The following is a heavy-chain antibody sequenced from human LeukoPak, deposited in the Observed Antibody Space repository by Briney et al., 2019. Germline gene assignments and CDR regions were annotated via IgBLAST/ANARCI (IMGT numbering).Heavy chain of an antibody. CDR2: IYYSGST. CDR1: GGSISSSSYY. V-gene: IGHV4-39*01. J-gene: IGHJ4*02. CDR3: ARGGRIYDFWSGYYWFDDY. Sequence: SETLSLTCTVSGGSISSSSYYWGWIRQPPGKGLEWIGSIYYSGSTYYNPSLKSRVTISVDTSKNQFSLKLSSVTAADTAVYYCARGGRIYDFWSGYYWFDDYWGQGTLVTVSS. D-gene: IGHD3-3*01.